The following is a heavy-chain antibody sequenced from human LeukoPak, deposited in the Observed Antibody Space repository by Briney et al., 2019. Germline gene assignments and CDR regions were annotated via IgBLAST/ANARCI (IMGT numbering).Heavy chain of an antibody. CDR2: IIPIFGTA. V-gene: IGHV1-69*13. J-gene: IGHJ4*02. Sequence: SVTVSCKASGGTFSSYAISWVRQAPGQGLEWMGGIIPIFGTANYAQKFQGRVTITADESTSTAYMELSRLRSEDTAVYYCARPALRSGKYSSGWYLKYYFDYWGQGTLVTVSS. CDR3: ARPALRSGKYSSGWYLKYYFDY. CDR1: GGTFSSYA. D-gene: IGHD6-19*01.